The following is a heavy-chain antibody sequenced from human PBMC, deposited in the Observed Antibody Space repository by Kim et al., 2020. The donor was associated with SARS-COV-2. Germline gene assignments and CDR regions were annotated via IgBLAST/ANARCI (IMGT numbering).Heavy chain of an antibody. CDR2: ISHDGTNE. J-gene: IGHJ4*02. Sequence: GGSLRLSCVASGVTFSTCDMNWVRQAPDKGLEWVATISHDGTNEYYVDSGKGRFAISRDNSRNTLYLQMTSLGAEDTAIYYCATSPRRFGPLDNWGQGTL. D-gene: IGHD3-10*01. CDR3: ATSPRRFGPLDN. V-gene: IGHV3-30*09. CDR1: GVTFSTCD.